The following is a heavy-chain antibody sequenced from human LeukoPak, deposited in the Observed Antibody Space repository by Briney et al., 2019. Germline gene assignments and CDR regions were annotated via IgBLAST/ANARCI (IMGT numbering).Heavy chain of an antibody. CDR3: ARDSRYYDFWSGYLDY. CDR2: ISTSGNT. CDR1: SGFISNYY. D-gene: IGHD3-3*01. V-gene: IGHV4-4*07. Sequence: SETLSLTCSVSSGFISNYYWSWIRQPAGKGLEWIGRISTSGNTNYSPSLKSRVTMSVDTSNNQLFLNLKSVTAADTAVYYCARDSRYYDFWSGYLDYWGQGALVTVSS. J-gene: IGHJ4*02.